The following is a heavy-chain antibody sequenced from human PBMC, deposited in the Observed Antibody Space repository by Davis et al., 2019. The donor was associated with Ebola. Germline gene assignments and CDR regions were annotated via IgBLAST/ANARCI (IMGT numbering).Heavy chain of an antibody. CDR2: ISGYNGNT. Sequence: AASVKVSCKASGYTFTSYGISWVRQAPGQGLEYMGWISGYNGNTNYVQKFQGRVTMTTDTSTSTAYMELRGLRSDDTAVYYCATTYDFWSGHDDYAMDVWGQGTTVIVSS. J-gene: IGHJ6*02. D-gene: IGHD3-3*01. V-gene: IGHV1-18*04. CDR3: ATTYDFWSGHDDYAMDV. CDR1: GYTFTSYG.